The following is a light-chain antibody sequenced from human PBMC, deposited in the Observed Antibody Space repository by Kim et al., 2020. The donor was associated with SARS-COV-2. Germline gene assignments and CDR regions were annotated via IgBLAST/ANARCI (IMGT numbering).Light chain of an antibody. V-gene: IGLV3-19*01. Sequence: SSELTQDPAVSVALGHPVRITCQGDSLRSYYASWYQQKPAQAPVLVIYGKNNRPSGIPDRFSGSSSGNTASLTITGAQAEDEADYYCNSRDSSGNHWVFGGGTQLTVL. CDR3: NSRDSSGNHWV. CDR1: SLRSYY. CDR2: GKN. J-gene: IGLJ3*02.